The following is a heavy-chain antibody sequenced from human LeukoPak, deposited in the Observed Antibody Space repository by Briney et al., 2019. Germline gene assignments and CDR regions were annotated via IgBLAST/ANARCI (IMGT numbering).Heavy chain of an antibody. V-gene: IGHV4-61*01. CDR3: ARGDTVVVPAARWYYYYGMDV. CDR2: IYYSGST. D-gene: IGHD2-2*01. J-gene: IGHJ6*04. Sequence: SETLSLTCTVSGGSVSSGSYYWSWIRQPPGKGLEWIGYIYYSGSTNYNPSLKSRVTISVDTSKNQFSLKLSSVTAADTAVYYCARGDTVVVPAARWYYYYGMDVWGKGTTVTVSS. CDR1: GGSVSSGSYY.